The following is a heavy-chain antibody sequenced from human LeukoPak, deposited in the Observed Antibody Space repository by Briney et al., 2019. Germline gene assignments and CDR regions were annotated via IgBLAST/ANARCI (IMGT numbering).Heavy chain of an antibody. CDR1: GFTFSSYG. D-gene: IGHD6-19*01. J-gene: IGHJ4*02. Sequence: GGSLRLSCAASGFTFSSYGMYWVRQAPGKGLEWVAVISFDGSNKYYADSVRGRFTVSRDNSKDTLYLQMNSLRAEDTAVYYCAKDEIGAVAGLLDYWGQGILVTVSS. CDR2: ISFDGSNK. V-gene: IGHV3-30*18. CDR3: AKDEIGAVAGLLDY.